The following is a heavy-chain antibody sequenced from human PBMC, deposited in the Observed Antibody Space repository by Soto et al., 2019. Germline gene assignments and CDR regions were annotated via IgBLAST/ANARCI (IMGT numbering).Heavy chain of an antibody. J-gene: IGHJ4*02. V-gene: IGHV3-30*18. CDR3: AKDGYTYGSADF. CDR1: GFTFSNYG. CDR2: ISSDGSNK. D-gene: IGHD5-18*01. Sequence: QVQLVESGGGVVQPGRSLRLSCAASGFTFSNYGMHWVRQAPGKGLEWVALISSDGSNKYYADSVKGRFTISRDNSKNTLYLQMNSLRAEDTALYYCAKDGYTYGSADFWGQGTLVTVSS.